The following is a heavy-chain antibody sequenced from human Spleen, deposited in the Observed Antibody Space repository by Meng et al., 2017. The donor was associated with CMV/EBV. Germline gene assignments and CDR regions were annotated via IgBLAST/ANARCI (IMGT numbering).Heavy chain of an antibody. D-gene: IGHD3-9*01. CDR3: AKSYFHWYFDV. J-gene: IGHJ2*01. CDR1: GFMFSNYK. Sequence: GGSLRLSCAASGFMFSNYKMNWVRQAPGKGLEWLSDISSSGTTISYADSVKGRFIISRDNGKDSLYLQMNSLRAEDTAVYYCAKSYFHWYFDVWGRGTLVTVSS. V-gene: IGHV3-48*03. CDR2: ISSSGTTI.